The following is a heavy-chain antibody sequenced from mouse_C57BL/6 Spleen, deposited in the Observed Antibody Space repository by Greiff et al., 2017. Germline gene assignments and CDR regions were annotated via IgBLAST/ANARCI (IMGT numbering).Heavy chain of an antibody. CDR1: GYTFTSYW. CDR3: TRWEAYYDYDGTYYFDY. V-gene: IGHV1-5*01. D-gene: IGHD2-4*01. Sequence: EVQLQQSGTVLARPGASVKMSCKTSGYTFTSYWMHWVKQRPGQGLEWIGAIYPGNSDTSYNQKFKGKAKLTAVTSASTAYMELSSLTNEDSAVYYCTRWEAYYDYDGTYYFDYWGQGTTLTVSS. J-gene: IGHJ2*01. CDR2: IYPGNSDT.